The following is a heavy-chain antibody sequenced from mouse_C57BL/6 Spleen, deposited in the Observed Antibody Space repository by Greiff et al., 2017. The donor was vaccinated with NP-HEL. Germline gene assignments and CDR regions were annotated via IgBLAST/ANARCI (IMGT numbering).Heavy chain of an antibody. CDR2: ISDGGSYT. D-gene: IGHD2-5*01. CDR3: ARVYSNYGGFAY. Sequence: EVQLVESGGGLVKPGGSLKLSCAASGFTFSSYAMSWVRQTPEKRLEWVATISDGGSYTYYPDNVKGRFTISRDKAKNNLYLQMSHLKSEDTAMYYCARVYSNYGGFAYWGQGTLVTVSA. CDR1: GFTFSSYA. J-gene: IGHJ3*01. V-gene: IGHV5-4*01.